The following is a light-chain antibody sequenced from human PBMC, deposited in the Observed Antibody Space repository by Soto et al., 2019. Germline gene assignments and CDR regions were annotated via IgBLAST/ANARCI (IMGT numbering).Light chain of an antibody. CDR3: QYYDYSNVV. Sequence: NFMLTQPHSVSESPGKTVTISCTRSSGSIASDYVQWYQQRPGSDPTSVIYENKERPSGVPGRFSGSIDRSSNSASLTISGLKTEDEGDYYCQYYDYSNVVFGGGTKLTVL. CDR1: SGSIASDY. J-gene: IGLJ2*01. V-gene: IGLV6-57*04. CDR2: ENK.